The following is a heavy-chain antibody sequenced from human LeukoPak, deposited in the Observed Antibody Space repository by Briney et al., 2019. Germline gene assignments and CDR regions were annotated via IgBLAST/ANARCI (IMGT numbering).Heavy chain of an antibody. V-gene: IGHV3-11*04. CDR1: GFTFSDYY. Sequence: GGSLRLSCAASGFTFSDYYMSWIRQAPGKGLEWVSYISSSGSTIYYADSVKGRFTISRDNAKNSLYLQMNSLRAEDTAVYYCARRIVVVPAAMSGAFDYFDYWGQGTLVTVSS. J-gene: IGHJ4*02. CDR3: ARRIVVVPAAMSGAFDYFDY. CDR2: ISSSGSTI. D-gene: IGHD2-2*01.